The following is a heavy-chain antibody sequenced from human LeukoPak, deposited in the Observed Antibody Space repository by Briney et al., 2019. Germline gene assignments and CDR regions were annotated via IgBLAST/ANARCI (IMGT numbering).Heavy chain of an antibody. CDR2: INPSGGTT. CDR1: GYTFTSYY. CDR3: AREFPSSGYSFD. J-gene: IGHJ4*02. V-gene: IGHV1-46*01. Sequence: GASVKVSCKASGYTFTSYYMHWVRQAPGQGLEWMGIINPSGGTTSYAQKFQGRVTMTRDTSTSTVCMELSSLRSEDTAVYYCAREFPSSGYSFDWGQGTLVTVSS. D-gene: IGHD5-18*01.